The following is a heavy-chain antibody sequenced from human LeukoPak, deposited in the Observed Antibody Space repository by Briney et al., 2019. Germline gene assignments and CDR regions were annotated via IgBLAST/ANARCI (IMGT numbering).Heavy chain of an antibody. CDR3: AKEGAESSPDAFDI. D-gene: IGHD3-10*01. J-gene: IGHJ3*02. V-gene: IGHV4-59*11. CDR1: GDPFSSHY. Sequence: PSETLSLTCVVSGDPFSSHYWSWLRQPPGKGLEWIGYISYSGSTKNNPSLKSRVTISVDTSKNQFSLKLTSVTAADTAVYYCAKEGAESSPDAFDIWGQGTMITVSS. CDR2: ISYSGST.